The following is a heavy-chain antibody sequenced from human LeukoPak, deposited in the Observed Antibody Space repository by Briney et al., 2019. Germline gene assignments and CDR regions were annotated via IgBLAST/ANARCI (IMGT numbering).Heavy chain of an antibody. V-gene: IGHV4-39*02. CDR3: ARDTYYYYMDV. CDR2: IYYSGST. CDR1: GGSISSSSYY. J-gene: IGHJ6*03. Sequence: SETLSLTCTVSGGSISSSSYYWGWIRQPPGKGLEWIGSIYYSGSTYYNPSLKSRVTISVDTSKNQFSLKLSSVTAADTAVYYCARDTYYYYMDVWGKGTTVTISS.